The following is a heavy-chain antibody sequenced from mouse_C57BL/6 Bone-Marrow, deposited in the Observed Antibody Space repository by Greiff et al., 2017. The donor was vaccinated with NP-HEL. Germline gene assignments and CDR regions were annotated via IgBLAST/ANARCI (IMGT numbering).Heavy chain of an antibody. V-gene: IGHV10-1*01. D-gene: IGHD2-4*01. CDR3: VSDCDYDNFAY. CDR2: IRSKSNNYAT. CDR1: GFSFNTYA. Sequence: DVMLVESGGGLVQPKGSLKLSCAASGFSFNTYAMNWVRQAPGKGLEWVARIRSKSNNYATYYADSVKDRFTISRDDSESMLYLQMNNLKTEDTAMYYCVSDCDYDNFAYWGQGTLVTVSA. J-gene: IGHJ3*01.